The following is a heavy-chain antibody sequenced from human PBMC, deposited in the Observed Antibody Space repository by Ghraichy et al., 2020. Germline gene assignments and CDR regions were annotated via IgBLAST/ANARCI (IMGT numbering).Heavy chain of an antibody. V-gene: IGHV3-23*01. J-gene: IGHJ4*02. CDR1: GFTFSSYA. Sequence: GESLNISCAASGFTFSSYAMSWVRQAPGEGLEWVSTLSGSGGSTYYADSVKGRFTISRDNSKNTLYVQMNSLRAEDTAVYYCALRYFDWLSFDYWGQGTLVTVSS. CDR2: LSGSGGST. CDR3: ALRYFDWLSFDY. D-gene: IGHD3-9*01.